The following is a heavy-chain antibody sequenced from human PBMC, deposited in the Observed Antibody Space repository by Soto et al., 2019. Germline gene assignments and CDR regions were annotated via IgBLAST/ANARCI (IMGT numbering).Heavy chain of an antibody. Sequence: QVQLVQSGAEVKKPGSSVKVSCKASGGTFRSYAISWVRQAPGQVLEWMGGIIPIFGTANYAQKFQGRVTITADESTSTAYMELSSLRSEDTAVYYCAREPFEYSSSSTSYYYGMDVWGQGTTVTVSS. CDR3: AREPFEYSSSSTSYYYGMDV. V-gene: IGHV1-69*01. J-gene: IGHJ6*02. D-gene: IGHD6-6*01. CDR2: IIPIFGTA. CDR1: GGTFRSYA.